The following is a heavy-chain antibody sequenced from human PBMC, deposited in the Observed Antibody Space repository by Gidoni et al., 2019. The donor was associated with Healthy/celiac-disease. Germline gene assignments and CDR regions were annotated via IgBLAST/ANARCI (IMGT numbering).Heavy chain of an antibody. CDR1: GGSISSYY. Sequence: QVQLQESGPGLVKPSEPLSLTCTVPGGSISSYYWSWIRQPPGQGREWSGYIDYSGSTNYNPSLKSRGTISVDTSKNQFSLKLSSVTAADTAVYYCARMSVLRYFDGSEYGMDVWGQGTTVTVSS. D-gene: IGHD3-9*01. CDR2: IDYSGST. V-gene: IGHV4-59*01. J-gene: IGHJ6*02. CDR3: ARMSVLRYFDGSEYGMDV.